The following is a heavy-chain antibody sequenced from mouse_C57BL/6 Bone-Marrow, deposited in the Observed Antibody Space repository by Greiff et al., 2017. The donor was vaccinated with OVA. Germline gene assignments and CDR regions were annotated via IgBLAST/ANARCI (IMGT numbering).Heavy chain of an antibody. CDR3: AREDGRDYYAMDY. J-gene: IGHJ4*01. Sequence: EVQRVESEGGLVQPGSSMKLSCTASGFTFSDYYMAWVRQVPEKGLEWVANINYDGSSTYYLDSLKSRFIISRDNAKNILYLQMSSLKSEDTATYYCAREDGRDYYAMDYWGQGTSVTVSS. CDR2: INYDGSST. CDR1: GFTFSDYY. V-gene: IGHV5-16*01.